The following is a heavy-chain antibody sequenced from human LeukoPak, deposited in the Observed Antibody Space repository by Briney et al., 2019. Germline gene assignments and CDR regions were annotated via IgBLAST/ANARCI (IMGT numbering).Heavy chain of an antibody. Sequence: PSETLSLTCTVSGGSISSSSYYWGWIRQPPGKGLEWIGSIYYSGTTYYNPSLKSRVTISVDTSKNQFSLKLNSVTAADTAVCYCARALIVVVPAAIPDWGQGALVTVSS. CDR3: ARALIVVVPAAIPD. V-gene: IGHV4-39*01. CDR2: IYYSGTT. J-gene: IGHJ4*02. CDR1: GGSISSSSYY. D-gene: IGHD2-2*01.